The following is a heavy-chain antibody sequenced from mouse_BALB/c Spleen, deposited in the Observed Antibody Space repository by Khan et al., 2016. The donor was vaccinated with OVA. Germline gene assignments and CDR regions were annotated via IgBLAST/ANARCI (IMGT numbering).Heavy chain of an antibody. J-gene: IGHJ2*01. Sequence: VKLKQSGPSLVKSGATGKVSWKESGRNSKDTYMHWLKQWPEQGLEWIGRIDPPNGNTKYDPKFQGKATITADTSSNTAYLQLSSLTSEDTAVYYCARMARKWGQGTTLTVSS. CDR3: ARMARK. V-gene: IGHV14-3*02. CDR2: IDPPNGNT. CDR1: GRNSKDTY.